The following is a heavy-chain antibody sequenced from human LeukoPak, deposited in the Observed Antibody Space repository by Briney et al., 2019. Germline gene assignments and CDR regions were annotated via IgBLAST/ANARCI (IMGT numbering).Heavy chain of an antibody. CDR3: VRNNWNSVYYGMDV. V-gene: IGHV3-74*01. CDR1: RGFTFSSNW. D-gene: IGHD1-7*01. Sequence: GGSLRLSCAASRGFTFSSNWMYWVRQAPGKGLVWVSRVNSDGSDTAYADSVKGRFTISRDNVNNILHLQMDSLRAEDTAVYYCVRNNWNSVYYGMDVWGQGTTVTVSS. CDR2: VNSDGSDT. J-gene: IGHJ6*02.